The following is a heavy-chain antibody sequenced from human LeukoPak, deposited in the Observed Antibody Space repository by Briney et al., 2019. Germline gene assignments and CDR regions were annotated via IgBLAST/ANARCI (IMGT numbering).Heavy chain of an antibody. CDR2: IYYSGST. V-gene: IGHV4-59*01. Sequence: SETLSLTCTVSGGSISSYYWSWIRQPPGKGLGWIGYIYYSGSTNYNPSLKSRVTISVDTSKNQFSLKLSSVTAADTAVYYCARDVVAARGSFDYWGQGTLVTVSS. CDR3: ARDVVAARGSFDY. CDR1: GGSISSYY. J-gene: IGHJ4*02. D-gene: IGHD2-2*01.